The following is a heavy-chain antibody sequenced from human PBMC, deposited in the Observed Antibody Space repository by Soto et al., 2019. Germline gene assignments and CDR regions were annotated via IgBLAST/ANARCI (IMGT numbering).Heavy chain of an antibody. CDR1: GYTFTSYG. CDR3: AADQNPGYFQH. V-gene: IGHV1-58*02. Sequence: ASVKVSCKASGYTFTSYGMQWVRQARGQRLEWIGWIVVGSGNTNYAQKFQERVTITRDMSTSTAYMELSSLRSEDTAVYYCAADQNPGYFQHWGQGTLVTVSS. D-gene: IGHD7-27*01. J-gene: IGHJ1*01. CDR2: IVVGSGNT.